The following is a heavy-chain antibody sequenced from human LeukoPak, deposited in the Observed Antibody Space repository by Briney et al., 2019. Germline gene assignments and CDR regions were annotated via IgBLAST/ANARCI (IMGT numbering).Heavy chain of an antibody. J-gene: IGHJ4*02. CDR3: ARPAAPYVSGGDSPDY. CDR2: ISTSNSVI. D-gene: IGHD3-10*01. V-gene: IGHV3-48*02. Sequence: GGSLRLSCAAPEFTFSSYSMNWVRQAPGKGLEWVSYISTSNSVIYYADSVKGRFTISRDNAKNSLYLQMNSLRDEDTAVYYCARPAAPYVSGGDSPDYWGQGTLVTVSS. CDR1: EFTFSSYS.